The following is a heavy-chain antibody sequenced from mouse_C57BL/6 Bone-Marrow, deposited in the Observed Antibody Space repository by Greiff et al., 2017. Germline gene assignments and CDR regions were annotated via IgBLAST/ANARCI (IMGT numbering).Heavy chain of an antibody. CDR2: IYPSDSET. D-gene: IGHD1-2*01. Sequence: QVQLQQPGAERVRPGSSVKLSCKASGYTFTSYWMDWVKQRPGQGLEWIGNIYPSDSETHYNQKFKDKATLTVDKSSSTAYMQLSRLTSDESAVYYCARKNGYSLYLDVWGTGTTFKVSS. V-gene: IGHV1-61*01. CDR1: GYTFTSYW. J-gene: IGHJ1*03. CDR3: ARKNGYSLYLDV.